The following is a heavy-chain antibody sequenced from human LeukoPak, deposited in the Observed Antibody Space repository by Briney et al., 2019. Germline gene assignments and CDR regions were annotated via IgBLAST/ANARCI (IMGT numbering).Heavy chain of an antibody. CDR2: IKSKADGVTV. D-gene: IGHD1-26*01. J-gene: IGHJ4*02. Sequence: GGSLRLSCAASGFTFSNAWMSWVRQAPGEGLEWVGRIKSKADGVTVDYAAPVKGRFTISRDDSENTLYLQLNRLNTEDTAVYYCTTIMGPTLGGNWGQGTLVTVSS. CDR3: TTIMGPTLGGN. V-gene: IGHV3-15*01. CDR1: GFTFSNAW.